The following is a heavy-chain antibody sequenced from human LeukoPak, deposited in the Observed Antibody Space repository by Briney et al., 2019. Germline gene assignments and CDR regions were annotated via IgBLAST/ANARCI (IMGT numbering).Heavy chain of an antibody. CDR2: ISSSSSYT. J-gene: IGHJ4*02. CDR1: GFTFSDYY. CDR3: ARDRYYDSSGYYDPVY. D-gene: IGHD3-22*01. V-gene: IGHV3-11*06. Sequence: PGGSLRLSCAASGFTFSDYYMSWIRQAPGKGLEWVSYISSSSSYTNYADSVKGRFTISRDNAKNSLYLQMNSLRAEDTAVYYCARDRYYDSSGYYDPVYWGQGTLVTVSS.